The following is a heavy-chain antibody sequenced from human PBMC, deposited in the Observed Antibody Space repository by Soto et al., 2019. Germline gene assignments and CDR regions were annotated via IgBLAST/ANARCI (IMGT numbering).Heavy chain of an antibody. CDR1: GGTFSSYA. CDR2: IIPIFGTA. J-gene: IGHJ4*02. D-gene: IGHD2-15*01. Sequence: SMKFSFKASGGTFSSYAISWVRQAPGQGLEWMGGIIPIFGTANYAQKFQGRVTITADKSTSTAYMELSSLRSEDTAVYYCARGTCSGGSCQPEFDYWGQGTLVTVSS. CDR3: ARGTCSGGSCQPEFDY. V-gene: IGHV1-69*06.